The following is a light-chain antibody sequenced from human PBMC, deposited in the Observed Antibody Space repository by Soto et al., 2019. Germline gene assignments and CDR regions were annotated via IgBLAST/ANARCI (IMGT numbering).Light chain of an antibody. CDR1: SGDSNYA. V-gene: IGLV4-69*01. CDR3: QTWGTGLWV. J-gene: IGLJ3*02. Sequence: QSVLTQSPSASASLGASVKLTCTLSSGDSNYAIAWHQQQPEKGPRYLMKLNSDGSHSKGDGIPDRFSGSSSGAERYLTISSLQSEDEADYYCQTWGTGLWVFGGGTQLTVL. CDR2: LNSDGSH.